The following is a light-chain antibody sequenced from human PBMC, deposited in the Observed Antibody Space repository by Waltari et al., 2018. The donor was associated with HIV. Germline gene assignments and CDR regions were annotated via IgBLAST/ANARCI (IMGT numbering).Light chain of an antibody. CDR2: GAS. Sequence: DIVLTQSPGTLSLSPGERATLSCRASQSVGTYLAWYQQKPGQAPRLLIYGASSRATGIPDRFSGSGSGTDFTLTISRLEPEDFAVFYCQQFGSSPWTFGQGTKVEIK. J-gene: IGKJ1*01. CDR1: QSVGTY. V-gene: IGKV3-20*01. CDR3: QQFGSSPWT.